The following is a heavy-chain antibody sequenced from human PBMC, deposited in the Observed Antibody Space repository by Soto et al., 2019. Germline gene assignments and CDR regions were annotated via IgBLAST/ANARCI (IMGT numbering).Heavy chain of an antibody. CDR3: AKDRVRAAGLNWFDP. Sequence: QVQLVESGGGVVQPGRSLRLSCAASGFTFSSYGMHWVRQAPGKGLEWVAVISYDGSNKYYADSVKGRFTISRDNSKNTLYLQMNSLRAEDTAVYYCAKDRVRAAGLNWFDPWGQGTLVTVSS. V-gene: IGHV3-30*18. CDR2: ISYDGSNK. D-gene: IGHD6-25*01. J-gene: IGHJ5*02. CDR1: GFTFSSYG.